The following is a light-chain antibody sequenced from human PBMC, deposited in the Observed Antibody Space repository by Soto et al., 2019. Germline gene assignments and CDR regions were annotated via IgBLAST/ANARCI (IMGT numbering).Light chain of an antibody. J-gene: IGLJ1*01. CDR2: EIS. CDR1: SSDVGGYNY. CDR3: SSYTTSSTLDV. V-gene: IGLV2-14*01. Sequence: QSALTQPASVSGSPGQSITISCTGASSDVGGYNYVSWYQQHPDKAPKLMIYEISNRPSGVSNRFSGSESGNTASLTISGLQAEDEADYYCSSYTTSSTLDVFGTGTKLTVL.